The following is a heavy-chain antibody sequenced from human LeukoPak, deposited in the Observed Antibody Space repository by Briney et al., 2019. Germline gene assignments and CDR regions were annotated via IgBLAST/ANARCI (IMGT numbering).Heavy chain of an antibody. CDR1: GFTFSSYA. D-gene: IGHD3-22*01. Sequence: GGSLRLSCAASGFTFSSYAISWVRQAPGKGLEWVSAISGSGGSTYYADSVKGRFTISRDNSKNTLYLQMNSLRAEDTAVYYCAKDYTYYYDSSGPYYFDYWGQGTLVTVSS. V-gene: IGHV3-23*01. CDR3: AKDYTYYYDSSGPYYFDY. CDR2: ISGSGGST. J-gene: IGHJ4*02.